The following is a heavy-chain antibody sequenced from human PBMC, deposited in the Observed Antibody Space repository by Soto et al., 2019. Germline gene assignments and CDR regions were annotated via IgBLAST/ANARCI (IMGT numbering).Heavy chain of an antibody. Sequence: EAQLVESGGGLVKPGGSLTLACAASGFAFSNTWMNWVRQAPGKGLEWVGRIKSRSAGGTIDYGTPVKGRFIISRDDSQNTLYLKMNSLKPEDTAVYYCTRDMGYSPPFDPWGQGTLVTVSS. V-gene: IGHV3-15*07. CDR1: GFAFSNTW. J-gene: IGHJ5*02. CDR3: TRDMGYSPPFDP. CDR2: IKSRSAGGTI. D-gene: IGHD5-12*01.